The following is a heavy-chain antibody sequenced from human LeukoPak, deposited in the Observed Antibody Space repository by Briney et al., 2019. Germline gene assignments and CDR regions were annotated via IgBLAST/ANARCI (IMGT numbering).Heavy chain of an antibody. D-gene: IGHD6-13*01. J-gene: IGHJ4*02. V-gene: IGHV4-59*01. Sequence: ETSETLSLTCTVSGGSISSYYWSWIRQPPGKGLEWIGYIYYGGSTNYNPSLKSRVTISVDTSKNQFSLKLSSVTAADTAVYYCAGSSWYYYNILSVFDYWGQGTLVTVSS. CDR3: AGSSWYYYNILSVFDY. CDR2: IYYGGST. CDR1: GGSISSYY.